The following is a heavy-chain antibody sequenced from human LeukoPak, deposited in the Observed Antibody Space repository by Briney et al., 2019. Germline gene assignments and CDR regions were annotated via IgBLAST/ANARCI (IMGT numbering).Heavy chain of an antibody. CDR2: ISYDGSNK. D-gene: IGHD1-26*01. CDR3: AGLIGSYYFPY. Sequence: GGSLRLSCAASGFTFSSYAMHWVRQAPGKGLEWVAVISYDGSNKYYADSVKGRFTISRDNSKNTLYLQMNSLRAEDTAVYYCAGLIGSYYFPYWGQGTLVTVSS. J-gene: IGHJ4*02. CDR1: GFTFSSYA. V-gene: IGHV3-30-3*01.